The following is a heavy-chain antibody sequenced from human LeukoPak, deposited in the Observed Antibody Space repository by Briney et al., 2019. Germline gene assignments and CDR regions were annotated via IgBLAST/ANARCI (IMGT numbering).Heavy chain of an antibody. CDR1: GFTFSSYG. D-gene: IGHD3-16*01. Sequence: GGSLRLSXAASGFTFSSYGLNWVRQAPGKGLEWVSSISSSSSYIYYADSVKDRFTISRDNAKNSLFLQMNSLRAEDTAVYYCAGATSDVSYFDYWGQGTLVTVSS. V-gene: IGHV3-21*01. J-gene: IGHJ4*02. CDR2: ISSSSSYI. CDR3: AGATSDVSYFDY.